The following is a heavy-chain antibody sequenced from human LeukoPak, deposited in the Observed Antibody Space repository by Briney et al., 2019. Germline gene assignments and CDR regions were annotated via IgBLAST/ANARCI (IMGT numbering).Heavy chain of an antibody. D-gene: IGHD1-26*01. CDR3: VMGETGAFDI. CDR1: GVSISSSSYY. Sequence: SETLSLTCTVSGVSISSSSYYWGWIRQPPGKGLEWIGNMYYSGSNYYNPSLKSRVTISIDTSKNQFSLKLSSVTAADTAVYYCVMGETGAFDIWGQGTMVTVSS. J-gene: IGHJ3*02. V-gene: IGHV4-39*07. CDR2: MYYSGSN.